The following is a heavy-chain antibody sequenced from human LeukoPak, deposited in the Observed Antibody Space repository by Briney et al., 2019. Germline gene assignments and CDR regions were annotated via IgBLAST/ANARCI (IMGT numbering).Heavy chain of an antibody. V-gene: IGHV4-39*01. Sequence: SETLSLTCSVSGGSVSSGTYYWSWIRQPPGKGLEWIGDMYYSGSAYYNPSLKSRVTISVDTSKNQFSLNLSSVTAADTAVYYCARLFGYSYGFTDSWGQGTLVTVSS. J-gene: IGHJ4*02. CDR2: MYYSGSA. D-gene: IGHD5-18*01. CDR3: ARLFGYSYGFTDS. CDR1: GGSVSSGTYY.